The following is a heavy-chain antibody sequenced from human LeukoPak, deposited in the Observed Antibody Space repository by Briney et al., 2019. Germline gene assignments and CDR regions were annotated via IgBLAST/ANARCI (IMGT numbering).Heavy chain of an antibody. V-gene: IGHV4-30-2*01. J-gene: IGHJ3*02. CDR3: AREGCSSTSCYTGAVDI. CDR1: GGSISSGGYY. D-gene: IGHD2-2*02. Sequence: SQTLSLTCTVSGGSISSGGYYWSWIRQPPGKGLEWIGYIYHSGSTYYNPSLKSRVTISVDRSKNQFSLKLSSVTAADTAVYYCAREGCSSTSCYTGAVDIWGQGTMVTVSS. CDR2: IYHSGST.